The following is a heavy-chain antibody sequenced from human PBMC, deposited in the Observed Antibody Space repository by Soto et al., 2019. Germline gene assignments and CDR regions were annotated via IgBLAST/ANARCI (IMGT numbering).Heavy chain of an antibody. V-gene: IGHV1-58*01. Sequence: LVQSGPDVKKPGTSVKVSCKTSGFTFGSSAVQWVRQVRGQRLEWIGWIVVASGYSNVAQRFQDRVSLTRDLSTNTAFMELSSLTSEDSAMYYCAADVIGVAGDFDHWGQGTLVSVSS. CDR2: IVVASGYS. D-gene: IGHD6-19*01. CDR1: GFTFGSSA. CDR3: AADVIGVAGDFDH. J-gene: IGHJ4*02.